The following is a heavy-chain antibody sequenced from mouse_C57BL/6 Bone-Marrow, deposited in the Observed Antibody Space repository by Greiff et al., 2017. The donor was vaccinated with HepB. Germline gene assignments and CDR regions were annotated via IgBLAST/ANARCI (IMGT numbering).Heavy chain of an antibody. CDR1: GYTFTSYW. Sequence: QVQLQQPGAELVMPGASVKLSCKASGYTFTSYWMHWVKQRPGQGLEWIGEIDPSDSYTNYNQKFKGKSTLTVDKSSSTAYMQLSSLTSEDSAVYYCARGLGYGRDPFAYWGQGTLVTVSA. CDR2: IDPSDSYT. J-gene: IGHJ3*01. CDR3: ARGLGYGRDPFAY. D-gene: IGHD1-2*01. V-gene: IGHV1-69*01.